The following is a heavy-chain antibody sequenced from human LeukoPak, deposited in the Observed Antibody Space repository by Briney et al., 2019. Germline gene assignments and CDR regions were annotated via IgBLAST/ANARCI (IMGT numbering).Heavy chain of an antibody. CDR2: IYYSGST. Sequence: SETLSLTCTVSGGSISSSSYYWGWIRQPPGKGLEWIGSIYYSGSTYYNPSLKSRVTISVDTSKNQFSLKLSSVTPEDTAMYYCAREALGTPVSGWIWEWFDPWGQGTLVTVSS. CDR3: AREALGTPVSGWIWEWFDP. J-gene: IGHJ5*02. CDR1: GGSISSSSYY. D-gene: IGHD6-19*01. V-gene: IGHV4-39*02.